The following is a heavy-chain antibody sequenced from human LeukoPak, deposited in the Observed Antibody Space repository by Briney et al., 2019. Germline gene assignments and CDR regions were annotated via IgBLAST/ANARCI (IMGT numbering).Heavy chain of an antibody. CDR2: IIPIFGTA. D-gene: IGHD1-20*01. J-gene: IGHJ6*04. CDR1: GGTFSSYA. Sequence: SVRVSCKASGGTFSSYAISWVRQAPGQGLEWMGGIIPIFGTANYAQKFQGRVTITADESTSTAYMELSSLRSEDTAVYYCARTLTGTTFAYYYGMDAWGKGTTVTVSS. V-gene: IGHV1-69*01. CDR3: ARTLTGTTFAYYYGMDA.